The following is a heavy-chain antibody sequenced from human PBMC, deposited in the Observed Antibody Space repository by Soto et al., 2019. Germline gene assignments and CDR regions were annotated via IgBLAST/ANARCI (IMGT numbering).Heavy chain of an antibody. V-gene: IGHV3-72*01. J-gene: IGHJ2*01. CDR2: AKSRARGFAT. Sequence: EVQLVESGGGLVQPGGSLRLSCAASGFTFSDRFMDWVRQAPGKGLEWIGRAKSRARGFATQYADSVKGRFTVSRDESTSSFYLQMNTLNAGDTAVYYCASPKVAFDALRDRYFAFWGRGTLVTVSS. CDR3: ASPKVAFDALRDRYFAF. CDR1: GFTFSDRF. D-gene: IGHD2-15*01.